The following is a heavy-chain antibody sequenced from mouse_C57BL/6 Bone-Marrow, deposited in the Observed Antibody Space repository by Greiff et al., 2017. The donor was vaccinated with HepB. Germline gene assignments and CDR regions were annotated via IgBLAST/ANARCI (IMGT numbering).Heavy chain of an antibody. V-gene: IGHV5-17*01. CDR1: GFTFSDYG. CDR3: ARGATVVEGNFDV. CDR2: ISSGSSTI. J-gene: IGHJ1*03. Sequence: EVKVVESGGGLVKPGGSLKLSCAASGFTFSDYGMHWVRQAPEKGLEWVAYISSGSSTIYYADTVKGRFTISRDNAKNTLFLQMTSLRSEDTAMYYCARGATVVEGNFDVWGTGTTVTVSS. D-gene: IGHD1-1*01.